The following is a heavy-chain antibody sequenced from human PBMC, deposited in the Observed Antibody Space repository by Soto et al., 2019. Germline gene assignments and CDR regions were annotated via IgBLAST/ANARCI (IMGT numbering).Heavy chain of an antibody. D-gene: IGHD5-12*01. CDR3: ARDRSGYDSGGLDY. CDR1: GGTFSSYT. CDR2: IIPILGIA. V-gene: IGHV1-69*04. Sequence: EKVSCKASGGTFSSYTISWVRQAPGQGHEWMGRIIPILGIANYAQKFQGRVTITADKSTSTAYMELSSLRSEDTAVYYCARDRSGYDSGGLDYWGQGTLVTVSS. J-gene: IGHJ4*02.